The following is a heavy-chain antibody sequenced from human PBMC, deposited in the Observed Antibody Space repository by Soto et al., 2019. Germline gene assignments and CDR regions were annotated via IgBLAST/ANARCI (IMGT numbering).Heavy chain of an antibody. J-gene: IGHJ4*02. CDR2: IYRTANT. CDR1: GDSMTSGDYS. V-gene: IGHV4-30-2*01. Sequence: QLQLQDSGSRLVKSSQTLSLICTVSGDSMTSGDYSWSWIRQPPGKGLEWLGYIYRTANTHYSPSLKGLVSISQDRSKNQFSLELTSVTAADTAVYYCARGDYQYSMDYWGQGTLVTVAS. D-gene: IGHD2-2*01. CDR3: ARGDYQYSMDY.